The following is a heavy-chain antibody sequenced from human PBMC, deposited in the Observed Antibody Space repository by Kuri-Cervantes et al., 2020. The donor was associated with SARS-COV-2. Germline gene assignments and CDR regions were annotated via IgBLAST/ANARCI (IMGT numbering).Heavy chain of an antibody. CDR1: GGSFSGYY. CDR2: INHSGST. Sequence: SQTLSLTCAVYGGSFSGYYWSWIRQPPGKGLEWSGEINHSGSTNYNPSLKSRVTISVDTSKNQFSLKPSSVTAADTAVYYCARLESSPYYYYYYGMDVWGQGTTVTVSS. J-gene: IGHJ6*02. CDR3: ARLESSPYYYYYYGMDV. D-gene: IGHD6-6*01. V-gene: IGHV4-34*01.